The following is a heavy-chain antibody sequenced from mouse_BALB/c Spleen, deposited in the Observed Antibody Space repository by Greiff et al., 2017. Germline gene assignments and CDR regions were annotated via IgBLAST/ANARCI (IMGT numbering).Heavy chain of an antibody. Sequence: EVQLVESGGGLVKPGGSLKLSCAASGFTFSSYGMSWVRQTPDKRLEWVATISSGGSYTYYPDSVKGRFTISRDNAKNTLYLQMSSLKSEDTAMYYCARHGLSMDYWGQGTSVTVSS. CDR2: ISSGGSYT. V-gene: IGHV5-6*01. J-gene: IGHJ4*01. CDR3: ARHGLSMDY. CDR1: GFTFSSYG.